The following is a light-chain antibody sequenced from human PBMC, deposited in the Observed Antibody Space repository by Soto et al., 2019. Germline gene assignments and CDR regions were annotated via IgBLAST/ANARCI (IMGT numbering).Light chain of an antibody. V-gene: IGKV3-15*01. J-gene: IGKJ1*01. CDR3: QKYNTYWP. CDR2: GAS. CDR1: QPISRN. Sequence: EIVMTQSPATLSVSPGQGATLSCRASQPISRNLAWYQQKPGQAPRLLIYGASTRATDIQGRFSGSRSGTEFTLNISSLQAEDVAINYGQKYNTYWPFAPVTKVDTK.